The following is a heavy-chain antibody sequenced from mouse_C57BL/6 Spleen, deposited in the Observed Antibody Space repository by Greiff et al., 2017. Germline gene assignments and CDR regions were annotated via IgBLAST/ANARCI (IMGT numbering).Heavy chain of an antibody. J-gene: IGHJ2*01. CDR2: ISRGSSTI. V-gene: IGHV5-17*01. Sequence: EVKLVGPGVGLLKPGGSRKLSCAVFGFTFSDSGMHWVRQAPEKGLGWVAYISRGSSTIYYADTVKGRFTISRDNAKNTLFLQMTSRRSEDTAMYYCAREGYYVFDYWGQGTTLTVSS. CDR3: AREGYYVFDY. D-gene: IGHD1-1*02. CDR1: GFTFSDSG.